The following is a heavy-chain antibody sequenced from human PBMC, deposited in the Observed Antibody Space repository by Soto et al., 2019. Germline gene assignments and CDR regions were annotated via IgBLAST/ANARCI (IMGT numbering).Heavy chain of an antibody. CDR3: AREDIVVVVAAPRGWFDP. V-gene: IGHV4-34*01. CDR2: INHSGST. Sequence: SETLSLTCAVYGGSFSGYYWSWIRQPPGKGLEWIGEINHSGSTNYNPSLKSRVTISVDTSKNQFSLKLSSVTAADTAVYYCAREDIVVVVAAPRGWFDPWGQGTLVTVSS. D-gene: IGHD2-15*01. CDR1: GGSFSGYY. J-gene: IGHJ5*02.